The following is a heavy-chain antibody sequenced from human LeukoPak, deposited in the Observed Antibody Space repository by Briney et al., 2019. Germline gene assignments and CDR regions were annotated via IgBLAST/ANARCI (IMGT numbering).Heavy chain of an antibody. CDR1: GGSISSNGYY. Sequence: SETLSLTCTVSGGSISSNGYYWAWFRQPPGKGLEWIGSIYYSGGTYYNPSLKSRVTISIDTSKNQFSLKLRSVTAADTAAYYCARDGNALWGQGTLVTVSS. CDR2: IYYSGGT. V-gene: IGHV4-39*07. D-gene: IGHD1-1*01. J-gene: IGHJ4*02. CDR3: ARDGNAL.